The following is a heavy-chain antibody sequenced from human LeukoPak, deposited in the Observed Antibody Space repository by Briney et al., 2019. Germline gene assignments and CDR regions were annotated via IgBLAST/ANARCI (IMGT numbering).Heavy chain of an antibody. V-gene: IGHV1-2*02. D-gene: IGHD3-10*01. CDR2: INPNSGGT. CDR1: GYTFTGYY. J-gene: IGHJ5*02. Sequence: GGSVRVSCTASGYTFTGYYMHWVRQAPGQGLEWMGGINPNSGGTNYAQTFQGRVTMTTDTSTSTAYMELRSLRPEDTAVYYCARDYYGSGSYWAMVWFDPWGQGTLVTVSS. CDR3: ARDYYGSGSYWAMVWFDP.